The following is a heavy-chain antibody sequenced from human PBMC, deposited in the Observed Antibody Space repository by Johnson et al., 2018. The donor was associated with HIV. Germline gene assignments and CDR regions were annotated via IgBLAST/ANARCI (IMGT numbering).Heavy chain of an antibody. V-gene: IGHV3-30*04. CDR2: ISYDGSKK. CDR1: RFTFSSYA. D-gene: IGHD5-24*01. Sequence: QVQLVESGGGVVQPGRSLRLSCAASRFTFSSYAMHWVRQAPGKGLEWVAVISYDGSKKYYADSVKGRFTISRDNSKNTLYLQMNSLRAEDTAVYYCARQKNSQGRWLQFDAFDIWGQGTMVTVSS. J-gene: IGHJ3*02. CDR3: ARQKNSQGRWLQFDAFDI.